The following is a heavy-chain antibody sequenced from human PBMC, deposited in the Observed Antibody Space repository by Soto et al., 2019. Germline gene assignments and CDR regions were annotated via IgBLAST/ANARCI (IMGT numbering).Heavy chain of an antibody. CDR3: TREQTSTVVTQ. J-gene: IGHJ4*02. D-gene: IGHD2-15*01. CDR1: GGSFNHYY. V-gene: IGHV4-59*01. Sequence: SQTLSLTCTVSGGSFNHYYWSWIRQPPGKGPEWIGCVYYSGSTNYNPSLKSRVTISIDTSKNQFSLKLSSVTAADPAVYYCTREQTSTVVTQWGPGTLVTVS. CDR2: VYYSGST.